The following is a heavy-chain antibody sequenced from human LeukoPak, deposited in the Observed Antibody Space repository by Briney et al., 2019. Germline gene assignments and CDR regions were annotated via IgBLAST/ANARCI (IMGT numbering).Heavy chain of an antibody. CDR3: ARYGFDFWSGYPTTVDY. D-gene: IGHD3-3*01. V-gene: IGHV3-48*01. J-gene: IGHJ4*02. CDR2: ISSSSNTI. Sequence: GGSLRLSCVASGFTFSSYSMNWVRQSPGKGLEWVSYISSSSNTIYYADSVKGRFTISRDNANNSLYLQMNSLRAEDTAVYYCARYGFDFWSGYPTTVDYWGQGTLVTVSS. CDR1: GFTFSSYS.